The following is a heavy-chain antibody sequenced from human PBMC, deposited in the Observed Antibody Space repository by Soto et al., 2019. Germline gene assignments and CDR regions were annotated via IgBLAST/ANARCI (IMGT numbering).Heavy chain of an antibody. Sequence: EVQVVESGGGLVQPGGSLRLSCAASGFTVSNLSMTWVRQAPGKGLEWVSVISSDDRTYYADSVKGRFTISRDNSKNTLYLEMSSLRAEDTAVYYCARDIFGGSYDFWHGGQGTLVTVSS. D-gene: IGHD3-3*01. CDR2: ISSDDRT. CDR1: GFTVSNLS. CDR3: ARDIFGGSYDFWH. J-gene: IGHJ4*02. V-gene: IGHV3-66*01.